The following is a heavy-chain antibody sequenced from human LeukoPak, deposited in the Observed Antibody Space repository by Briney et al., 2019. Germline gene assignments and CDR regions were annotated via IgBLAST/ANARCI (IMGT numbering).Heavy chain of an antibody. CDR3: ARGGRDGYNHYFDY. J-gene: IGHJ4*02. CDR1: GGSISSYY. D-gene: IGHD5-24*01. V-gene: IGHV4-59*01. Sequence: SETPSLTCTVSGGSISSYYWSWIRQPPGKGLEWIGYIYYSGSTNYNPSLKSRVTISVDTSKNQFSLKLSSVTAADTAVYYCARGGRDGYNHYFDYWGQGTLVTVSS. CDR2: IYYSGST.